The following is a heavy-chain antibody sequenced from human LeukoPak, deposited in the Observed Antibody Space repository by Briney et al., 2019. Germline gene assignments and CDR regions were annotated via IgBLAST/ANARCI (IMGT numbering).Heavy chain of an antibody. CDR1: GYSFTSYW. D-gene: IGHD1-26*01. V-gene: IGHV5-51*01. J-gene: IGHJ4*02. CDR2: IYPGDSDT. Sequence: GESLKISCKGSGYSFTSYWIGWVRQMPGKGLEWMGIIYPGDSDTRYSPSFQGQVTISADKSISTAYLQWSSLKASDTAMYYCERLPSGGSYYGKYFDYWGQGTLVTVSS. CDR3: ERLPSGGSYYGKYFDY.